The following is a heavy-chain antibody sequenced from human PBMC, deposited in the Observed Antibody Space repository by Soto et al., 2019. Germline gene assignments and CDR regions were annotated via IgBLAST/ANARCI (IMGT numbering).Heavy chain of an antibody. Sequence: QLQLQESGSGLVKPSQTLSLTCAVSGGSISSGGYSWSWIRQPPGKGLEWIGYIHYSGSTYYNPSLKSRFTISLDRSKNQFSLKLSSVTAADTAVYYCARLGGAHYYGMDVWGQGTTVTVSS. D-gene: IGHD3-16*01. CDR3: ARLGGAHYYGMDV. CDR1: GGSISSGGYS. V-gene: IGHV4-30-2*01. CDR2: IHYSGST. J-gene: IGHJ6*02.